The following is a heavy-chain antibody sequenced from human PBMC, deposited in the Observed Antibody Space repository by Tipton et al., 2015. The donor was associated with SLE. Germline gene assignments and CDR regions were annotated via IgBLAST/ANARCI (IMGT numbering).Heavy chain of an antibody. V-gene: IGHV4-59*01. CDR2: IYYSGST. CDR3: ARDRVPYSSGCFDI. Sequence: TLSLTCTASGGSISSYYWSWIRQPPGKGLEWIGYIYYSGSTNYNPSLKSRVTISVDTSKNQFSLKLSSVTAADTAVYYCARDRVPYSSGCFDIWGQGTMVTVSS. J-gene: IGHJ3*02. CDR1: GGSISSYY. D-gene: IGHD6-19*01.